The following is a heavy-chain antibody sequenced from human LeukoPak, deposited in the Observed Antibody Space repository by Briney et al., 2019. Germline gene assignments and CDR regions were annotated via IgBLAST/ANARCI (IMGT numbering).Heavy chain of an antibody. CDR2: FDPEDGEA. CDR1: GYTLTELS. J-gene: IGHJ5*02. D-gene: IGHD3-22*01. CDR3: ALPGRYYYDSSGAGDWFDP. V-gene: IGHV1-24*01. Sequence: ASVKVSCKVSGYTLTELSKHWVRQAPGKGLEWMGGFDPEDGEAIYAQKFQGRVTMTEDTSTDTAYMELSSLRSEDTAVYYCALPGRYYYDSSGAGDWFDPWGQGTLVTVSS.